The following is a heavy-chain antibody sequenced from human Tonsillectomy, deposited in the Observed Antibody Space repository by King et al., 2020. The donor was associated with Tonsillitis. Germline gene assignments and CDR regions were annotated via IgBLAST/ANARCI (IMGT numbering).Heavy chain of an antibody. CDR1: GYTFTGYY. CDR2: INPNSGGT. J-gene: IGHJ4*02. V-gene: IGHV1-2*02. D-gene: IGHD3-22*01. Sequence: QLVQSGAEVKKPGASVKVSCKASGYTFTGYYMHWVRQAPGQGLEWMGWINPNSGGTNYAQKFHGRVTMTRDTSISTAYMELSRLRSDDTAVYYCAREAYYYDSSGYLGYWGQGTLVTVSS. CDR3: AREAYYYDSSGYLGY.